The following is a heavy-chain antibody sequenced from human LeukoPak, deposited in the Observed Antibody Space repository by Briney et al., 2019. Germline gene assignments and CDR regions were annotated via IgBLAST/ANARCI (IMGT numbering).Heavy chain of an antibody. V-gene: IGHV3-23*01. Sequence: PGGSLRLSCAASGFTFSSYAMSWVRQAPGKGLEWVSAISGSGGSTYYAGSVKGRFTISRDNSKNTLYLQMNSLRAEDTAVYYRAKDPSVAVAGTLDYWGQGTLVTVSS. J-gene: IGHJ4*02. D-gene: IGHD6-19*01. CDR3: AKDPSVAVAGTLDY. CDR1: GFTFSSYA. CDR2: ISGSGGST.